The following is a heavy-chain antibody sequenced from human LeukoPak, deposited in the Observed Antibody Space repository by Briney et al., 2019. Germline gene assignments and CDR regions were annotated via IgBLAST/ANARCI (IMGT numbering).Heavy chain of an antibody. CDR1: GLTVSSNY. Sequence: GGSLRLSCIASGLTVSSNYMNWVRQAPGKGLEWVSVIYSSGTTYYADSVKGRFTISRDKSKNTLYLQMNSLRVEDTAVYYCARLEVRGVIGPWGQGTLVTVSS. J-gene: IGHJ5*02. CDR2: IYSSGTT. V-gene: IGHV3-53*01. D-gene: IGHD3-10*01. CDR3: ARLEVRGVIGP.